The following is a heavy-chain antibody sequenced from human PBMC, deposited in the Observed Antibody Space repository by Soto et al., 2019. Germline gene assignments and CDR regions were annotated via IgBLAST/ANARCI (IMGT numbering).Heavy chain of an antibody. D-gene: IGHD1-1*01. CDR3: ARRAETNGWNGFGADKYYFDF. J-gene: IGHJ4*02. CDR2: INPTSEYT. CDR1: GYTFTSYD. V-gene: IGHV1-8*01. Sequence: ASVKVSCKASGYTFTSYDINWVRQAPGQGLEWVGWINPTSEYTAHAQKFQGRVTLTREISTATAYMELSSLTSEDTAVYYCARRAETNGWNGFGADKYYFDFWGQGTLVTVSS.